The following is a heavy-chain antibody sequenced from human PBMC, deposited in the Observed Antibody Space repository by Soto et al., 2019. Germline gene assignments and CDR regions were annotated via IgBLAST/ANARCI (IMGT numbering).Heavy chain of an antibody. CDR1: GFTFSSYS. J-gene: IGHJ6*02. D-gene: IGHD2-2*01. CDR2: ISSSSTI. V-gene: IGHV3-48*04. CDR3: ARSSDYCSSTSCYHDYYGMDV. Sequence: GGSLRLSCAASGFTFSSYSMNWVRQAPGKGLEWVSYISSSSTIYYADSVKGRFTISRDNAKNSLYLQMNSLRAEDTAVYYCARSSDYCSSTSCYHDYYGMDVWGQGTTVTVSS.